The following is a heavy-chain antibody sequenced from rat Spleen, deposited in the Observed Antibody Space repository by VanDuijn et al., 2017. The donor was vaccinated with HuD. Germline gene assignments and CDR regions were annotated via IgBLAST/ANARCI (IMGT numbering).Heavy chain of an antibody. CDR2: ISYDDTT. V-gene: IGHV5-29*01. CDR1: GFTFSDYY. CDR3: ARHYYYDGYWFAY. D-gene: IGHD1-12*03. Sequence: EVQLVESDGGLVQPGRSLRLSCAASGFTFSDYYMAWVRQAPTKGLEWVATISYDDTTLYRDSVRGRFTISRDNAKSTLYLQMDGLRSEDTATYYCARHYYYDGYWFAYWGQGTLVTVSS. J-gene: IGHJ3*01.